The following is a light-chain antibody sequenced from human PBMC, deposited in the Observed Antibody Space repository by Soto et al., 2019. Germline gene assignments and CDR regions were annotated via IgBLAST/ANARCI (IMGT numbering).Light chain of an antibody. V-gene: IGLV7-46*01. J-gene: IGLJ1*01. CDR2: DTA. Sequence: QAVLTQEPSLTVSPGGTVTLTCGSSTGAVTNGHYPYWFQQKPGQAPRTLIYDTANRHSWTPARFSGSLLGGKAALTLSGAQPEDEAEYYCLLSYNGPYVFGTGTKATVL. CDR3: LLSYNGPYV. CDR1: TGAVTNGHY.